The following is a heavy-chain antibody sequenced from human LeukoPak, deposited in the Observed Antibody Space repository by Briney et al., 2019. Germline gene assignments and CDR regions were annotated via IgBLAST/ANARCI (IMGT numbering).Heavy chain of an antibody. CDR1: GGSISSYY. J-gene: IGHJ6*02. D-gene: IGHD1-26*01. V-gene: IGHV4-59*04. Sequence: SETLSLTCTVSGGSISSYYWSWIRQPPGKGLEWIGSIYHSGSTYYNPSLKSRVTISVDTSKNQISLKLSSVTAADTAVYYCATLSGSYVYYYGMDVWGQGTTVTVSS. CDR2: IYHSGST. CDR3: ATLSGSYVYYYGMDV.